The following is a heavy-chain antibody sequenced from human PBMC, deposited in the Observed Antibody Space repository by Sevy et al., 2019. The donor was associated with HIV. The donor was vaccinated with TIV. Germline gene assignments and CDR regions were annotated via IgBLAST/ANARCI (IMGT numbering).Heavy chain of an antibody. CDR2: ISYDGSNK. CDR3: ARVDEQRWLRLYYFDY. V-gene: IGHV3-30*04. CDR1: GFTFSNYA. J-gene: IGHJ4*02. Sequence: GGSLRLSCAASGFTFSNYAMHWVRQAPGKGLEWVAVISYDGSNKYYADSVKGRFTISRDNSKNTLYLQMNSLRAEDTAVYYCARVDEQRWLRLYYFDYWGLGTLVTVSS. D-gene: IGHD5-12*01.